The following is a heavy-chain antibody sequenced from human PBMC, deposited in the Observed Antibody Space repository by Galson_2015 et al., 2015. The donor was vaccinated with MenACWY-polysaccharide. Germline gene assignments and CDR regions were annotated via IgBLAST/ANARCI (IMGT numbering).Heavy chain of an antibody. J-gene: IGHJ4*02. CDR2: TYYRSKWSN. CDR1: GDSVSTKSAA. D-gene: IGHD5-12*01. Sequence: SGDSVSTKSAAWNWIRQSPSRGLEWLGRTYYRSKWSNDYAESVKSRITINPDTSKNQFSLHLSSVPPEDTAVYYCARDYDQIFDYWGQGTLVTVSS. V-gene: IGHV6-1*01. CDR3: ARDYDQIFDY.